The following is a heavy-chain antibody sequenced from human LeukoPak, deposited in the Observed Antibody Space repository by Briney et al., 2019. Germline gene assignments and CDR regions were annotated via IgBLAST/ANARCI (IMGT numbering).Heavy chain of an antibody. CDR3: ARGRYCSADICSGGDAFDI. J-gene: IGHJ3*02. CDR1: GGSINNYY. CDR2: IYTRGST. D-gene: IGHD2-15*01. V-gene: IGHV4-4*07. Sequence: SETLSLTCTVSGGSINNYYWSWIRQPAGKGLEWIGRIYTRGSTNYNPSLKSRVTMSVDTSKNQFSLKLSSVTAADTAVCYCARGRYCSADICSGGDAFDIWGQGTMVSVSS.